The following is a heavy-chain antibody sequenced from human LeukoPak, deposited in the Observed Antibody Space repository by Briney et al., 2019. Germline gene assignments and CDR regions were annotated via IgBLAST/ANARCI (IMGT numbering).Heavy chain of an antibody. Sequence: GGSLRLSRAVSGFSVSAHYMSWVRQAPGKGLECVSFLYTGGDTYYADSVKGRFTISIDNSKNTLYLQMNGLRAEDTAVYYCARSADSGGYFREITLYYFDYWGQGTLVTVSS. CDR3: ARSADSGGYFREITLYYFDY. CDR1: GFSVSAHY. CDR2: LYTGGDT. D-gene: IGHD3-22*01. V-gene: IGHV3-53*01. J-gene: IGHJ4*02.